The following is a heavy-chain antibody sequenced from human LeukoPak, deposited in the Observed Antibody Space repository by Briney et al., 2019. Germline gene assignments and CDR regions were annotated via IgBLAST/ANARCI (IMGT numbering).Heavy chain of an antibody. D-gene: IGHD3-9*01. CDR3: ARFNSYSTDWFFDY. V-gene: IGHV3-23*01. Sequence: GGSLRLSCAASGFTFSSYGMSWVRQAPGKGLEWVSTISDSGDSTYYADSVKGRFTVSRDNSKNTLYLQMSSLRAGDTAVYYCARFNSYSTDWFFDYWGQGTLVTVSS. CDR1: GFTFSSYG. J-gene: IGHJ4*02. CDR2: ISDSGDST.